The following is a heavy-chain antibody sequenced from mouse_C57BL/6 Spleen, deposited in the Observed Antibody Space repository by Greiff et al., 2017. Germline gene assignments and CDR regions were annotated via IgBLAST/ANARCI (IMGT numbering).Heavy chain of an antibody. CDR1: GFTFSSYA. J-gene: IGHJ2*01. D-gene: IGHD2-5*01. Sequence: EVKVVESGGGLVKPGGSLKLSCAASGFTFSSYAMSWVRQTPEKRLEWVATISDGGSYTYYPDNVKGRFTISRDNAKNNLYLQMSHLKSEDTAMYYCARDSHSNFDYWGQGTTLTVSS. CDR3: ARDSHSNFDY. CDR2: ISDGGSYT. V-gene: IGHV5-4*01.